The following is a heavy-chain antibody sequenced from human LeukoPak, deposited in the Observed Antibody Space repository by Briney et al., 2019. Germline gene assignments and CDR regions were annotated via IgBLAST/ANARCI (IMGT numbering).Heavy chain of an antibody. V-gene: IGHV3-23*01. Sequence: GGSLRLSCAASGFTFNNYALAWVRQTPEKGLECVSAISGDGVSPYYVDSVRGRFTISRDNSKNTLYLQMHSLRVEDTAVYYCATGVSRGQYYYDSSGSGGQGTLVTVSS. D-gene: IGHD3-22*01. CDR1: GFTFNNYA. CDR2: ISGDGVSP. J-gene: IGHJ4*02. CDR3: ATGVSRGQYYYDSSGS.